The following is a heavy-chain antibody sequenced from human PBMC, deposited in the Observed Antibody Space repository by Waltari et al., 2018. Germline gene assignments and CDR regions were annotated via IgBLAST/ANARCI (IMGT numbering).Heavy chain of an antibody. V-gene: IGHV4-38-2*01. J-gene: IGHJ5*02. CDR1: GYAINSGFY. CDR3: TRQTLGYCTSAACRRLEA. Sequence: QVQLQESGPRLVKPSETLSLTCDVSGYAINSGFYWGRFRKAPEKGLEWIATIYHDGTTFYNPSLTSRVTTSMDTSKNQISLKLKSVTAADTAVYYCTRQTLGYCTSAACRRLEAWGQGTLVTVSS. CDR2: IYHDGTT. D-gene: IGHD2-8*02.